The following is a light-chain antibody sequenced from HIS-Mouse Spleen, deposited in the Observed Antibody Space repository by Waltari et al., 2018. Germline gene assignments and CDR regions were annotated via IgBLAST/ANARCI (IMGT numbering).Light chain of an antibody. J-gene: IGLJ2*01. CDR1: ALPKKY. CDR3: YSTDSSGNHRV. V-gene: IGLV3-10*01. Sequence: SYELTRPPSVSVSPGQTARITCSGDALPKKYAYWYQQKSGQAPVLGIYEDSKRPSGIPERFSGSSSGTMATLTISGAQVEDEADYYCYSTDSSGNHRVFGGGTKLTVL. CDR2: EDS.